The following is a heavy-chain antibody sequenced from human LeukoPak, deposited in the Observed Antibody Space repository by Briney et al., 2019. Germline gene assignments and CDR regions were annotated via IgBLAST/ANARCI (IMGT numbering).Heavy chain of an antibody. V-gene: IGHV3-7*03. CDR3: AKAGGHGQRELDF. J-gene: IGHJ4*02. D-gene: IGHD2-8*02. Sequence: GGSLRLSCAASGFTFSSYWMSWVRQAPGKGLEWVANIKQDGCEKYYVDSVKGRFTISRDNAKNSLYLQMNSLRIEDTALYYCAKAGGHGQRELDFWGQGTLVTVSS. CDR1: GFTFSSYW. CDR2: IKQDGCEK.